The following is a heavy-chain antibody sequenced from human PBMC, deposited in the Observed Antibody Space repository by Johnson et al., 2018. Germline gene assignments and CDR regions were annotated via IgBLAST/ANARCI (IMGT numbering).Heavy chain of an antibody. CDR1: GFTFSSYS. CDR3: ASAGGLSPERRAEYFQH. V-gene: IGHV3-21*01. D-gene: IGHD1-14*01. Sequence: VQLVESGGGLVKPGGSLRLSCAASGFTFSSYSMNWVRQAQGKGLAGVSAISGSGGSHYYADAVKGRFTLSRDNAKNSLYLQMNSLRAEDTAVYYCASAGGLSPERRAEYFQHWGQGTLVTVSS. J-gene: IGHJ1*01. CDR2: ISGSGGSH.